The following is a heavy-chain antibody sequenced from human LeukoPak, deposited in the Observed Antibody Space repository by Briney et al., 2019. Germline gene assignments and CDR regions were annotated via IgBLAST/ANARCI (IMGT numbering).Heavy chain of an antibody. J-gene: IGHJ6*03. CDR3: ARDRGKTSPYYYVDV. V-gene: IGHV3-21*01. D-gene: IGHD4-23*01. CDR2: ISSSSSYM. CDR1: GFTFSTYS. Sequence: GGSLRLSCAVSGFTFSTYSMHWVRQAPGKGLEWVSSISSSSSYMNYADSVKGRFTISRDNAENSLYLQMNSLRAEDTAVYYCARDRGKTSPYYYVDVWGKGTMVTVSS.